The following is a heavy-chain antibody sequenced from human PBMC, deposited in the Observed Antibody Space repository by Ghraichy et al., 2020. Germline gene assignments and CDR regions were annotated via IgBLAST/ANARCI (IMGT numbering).Heavy chain of an antibody. CDR2: IKQDGSER. CDR1: GFTLSRYW. J-gene: IGHJ6*02. D-gene: IGHD1-7*01. V-gene: IGHV3-7*01. CDR3: ARRINWNYEDAMDV. Sequence: GESLNISCAASGFTLSRYWMNWVRQAPGKGLEWVANIKQDGSERNYADSVKGRFTVSRDNAKNSLFLQMNSLRADDTAVYYCARRINWNYEDAMDVWGLGTTVTVSS.